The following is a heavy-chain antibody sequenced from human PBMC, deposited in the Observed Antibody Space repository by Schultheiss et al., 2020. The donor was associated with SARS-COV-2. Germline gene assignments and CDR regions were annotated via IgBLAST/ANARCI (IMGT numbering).Heavy chain of an antibody. V-gene: IGHV2-70*11. CDR1: GFSLSTSGMC. J-gene: IGHJ5*02. CDR2: IDWDDDK. CDR3: ARSTTGRNWFDP. D-gene: IGHD4-17*01. Sequence: SGPTLVKPTQTLTLTCTFSGFSLSTSGMCVSWIRQPPGKALEWLARIDWDDDKYYSTSLKSRLTILKDTSKNQVVLTMTNMDPVDTATYYCARSTTGRNWFDPWGQGTLVTVSS.